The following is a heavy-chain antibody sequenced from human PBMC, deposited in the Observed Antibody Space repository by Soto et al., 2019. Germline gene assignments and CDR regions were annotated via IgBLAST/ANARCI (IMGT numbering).Heavy chain of an antibody. Sequence: PSETLSLTCTVSGGSISSYYWSWIRQPAGKGLEWIGRIYTSGSTNYNPSLKSRVTMSVDTSKNQFSLKLSSVTAADTAVYYCARDPWSIAAAGTVGMDDWGQGTTVTVSS. D-gene: IGHD6-13*01. CDR1: GGSISSYY. CDR3: ARDPWSIAAAGTVGMDD. V-gene: IGHV4-4*07. J-gene: IGHJ6*02. CDR2: IYTSGST.